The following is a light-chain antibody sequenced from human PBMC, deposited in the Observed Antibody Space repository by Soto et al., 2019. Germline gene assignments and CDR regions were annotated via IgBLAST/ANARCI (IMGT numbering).Light chain of an antibody. CDR2: GAY. CDR1: QSVGNN. V-gene: IGKV3-15*01. Sequence: EIEMTQSPATLSLSPGERATVSCRASQSVGNNLAWYQQKSGQAPRLLIYGAYTRAAGVPARFSGTGSGTEFTLTISSLQSAEFAVYYCHQYDDWPPYTFGQGTKLEFK. J-gene: IGKJ2*01. CDR3: HQYDDWPPYT.